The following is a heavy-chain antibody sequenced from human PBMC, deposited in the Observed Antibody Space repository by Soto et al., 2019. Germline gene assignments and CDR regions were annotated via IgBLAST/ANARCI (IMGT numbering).Heavy chain of an antibody. CDR1: GYTFTGYY. Sequence: ASVKVSCKASGYTFTGYYMHWVRQAPGQGLEWMGWINPNSGGTNYAQKFQGWVTMTRDTSISTAYMELSSLRSEDTAVYYCARDLGYCSSTSCSPRLNYYYYGMDVWGQGTTVTVSS. V-gene: IGHV1-2*04. CDR3: ARDLGYCSSTSCSPRLNYYYYGMDV. D-gene: IGHD2-2*01. J-gene: IGHJ6*02. CDR2: INPNSGGT.